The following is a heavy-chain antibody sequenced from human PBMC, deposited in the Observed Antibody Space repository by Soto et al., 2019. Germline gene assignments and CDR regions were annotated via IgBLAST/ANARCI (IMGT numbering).Heavy chain of an antibody. CDR3: AQVMNSGWYLAY. V-gene: IGHV3-23*01. Sequence: VGSLRLSCAASGFTFSDYATSWVRQAPGKGLEWVSAISGSGGTTYYADSVKGRFTISRDNSKNTMYLQVNSLRAEDTAIYYCAQVMNSGWYLAYWGQGTLVTVSS. D-gene: IGHD6-19*01. J-gene: IGHJ4*02. CDR1: GFTFSDYA. CDR2: ISGSGGTT.